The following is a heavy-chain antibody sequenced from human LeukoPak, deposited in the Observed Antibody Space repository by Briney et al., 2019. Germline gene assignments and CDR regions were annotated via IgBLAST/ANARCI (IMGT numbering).Heavy chain of an antibody. Sequence: SETLSLTCTVSGGSISSYYWSWIRQPPGKGLEWIGYIYHSGSTYYNPSLKSRVTISVDRSKNQFSLKLSSVTAADTAVYYCARGYCSSTSCYHFDYWGQGTLVTVSS. CDR2: IYHSGST. CDR1: GGSISSYY. J-gene: IGHJ4*02. CDR3: ARGYCSSTSCYHFDY. V-gene: IGHV4-59*12. D-gene: IGHD2-2*01.